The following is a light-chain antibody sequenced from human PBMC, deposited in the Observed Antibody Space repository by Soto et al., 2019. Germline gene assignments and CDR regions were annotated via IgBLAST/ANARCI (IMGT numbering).Light chain of an antibody. J-gene: IGKJ2*01. V-gene: IGKV3-20*01. CDR1: KSVSTNS. CDR2: GAS. CDR3: LQYGSSPYT. Sequence: DIVLTHSPGPLSLSPGERATLSCRARKSVSTNSLAWYQQKPGQAPRLLIYGASSRSTGIPDRVSASGSGADFTLSISRLEPEDFAMYYCLQYGSSPYTFGQGTKLAIK.